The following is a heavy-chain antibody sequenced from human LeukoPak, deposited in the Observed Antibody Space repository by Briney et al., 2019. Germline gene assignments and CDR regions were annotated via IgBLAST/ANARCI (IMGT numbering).Heavy chain of an antibody. Sequence: ETLSLTCTVSGGSISSGDYYWSWVRQAPGKGLEWVSAISGSGGSTYYADSVKGRFTISRDNSKNTLYLQMNSLRAEDTAVYYCAKHRDIFYYFDYWGQGTLVTVSS. V-gene: IGHV3-23*01. CDR3: AKHRDIFYYFDY. CDR2: ISGSGGST. CDR1: GGSISSGDYY. J-gene: IGHJ4*02. D-gene: IGHD2-15*01.